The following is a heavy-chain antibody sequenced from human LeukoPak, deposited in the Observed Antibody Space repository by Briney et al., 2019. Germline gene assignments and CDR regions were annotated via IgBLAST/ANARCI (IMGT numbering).Heavy chain of an antibody. D-gene: IGHD3-22*01. CDR2: IYTSGST. Sequence: SETLSLTCTVSGGSISSGSYYWSWIRQPAGKGLEWIGRIYTSGSTNYNPSLKSRVTISVDTSKNQFSLKLSSVTAADTAVYYCARATYYYDSSGYHHDAFDIWGQGTMVTVSS. J-gene: IGHJ3*02. V-gene: IGHV4-61*02. CDR3: ARATYYYDSSGYHHDAFDI. CDR1: GGSISSGSYY.